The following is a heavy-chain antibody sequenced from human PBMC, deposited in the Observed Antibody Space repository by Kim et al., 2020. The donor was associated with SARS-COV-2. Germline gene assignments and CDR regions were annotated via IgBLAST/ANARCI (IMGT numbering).Heavy chain of an antibody. V-gene: IGHV4-39*07. J-gene: IGHJ4*02. Sequence: SETLSLTCTVSGGSISSSSYYWGWIRQPPGKGLEWIGSIYYSGSTYYNPSLKSRVTISVDTSKNQFSLKLSSVTAADTAVYYCARDQTRPYYGSGSYYNWGQGTLVTVSS. D-gene: IGHD3-10*01. CDR1: GGSISSSSYY. CDR3: ARDQTRPYYGSGSYYN. CDR2: IYYSGST.